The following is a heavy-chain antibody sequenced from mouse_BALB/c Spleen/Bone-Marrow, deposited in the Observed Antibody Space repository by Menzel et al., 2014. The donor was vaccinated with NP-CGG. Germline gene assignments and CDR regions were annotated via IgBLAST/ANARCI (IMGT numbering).Heavy chain of an antibody. CDR1: GFSLTTYG. V-gene: IGHV2-6*02. CDR3: ARNRYDAMDY. J-gene: IGHJ4*01. CDR2: IWSDGSK. Sequence: QVQLKESGPGLVAPSQSLSITCTVSGFSLTTYGVNWVRQPPGKGLEWLAVIWSDGSKAYNSALISRLIIRKDNSRSQVFLKMDSLQTDDTAMYYCARNRYDAMDYWGQGTSVTVSS.